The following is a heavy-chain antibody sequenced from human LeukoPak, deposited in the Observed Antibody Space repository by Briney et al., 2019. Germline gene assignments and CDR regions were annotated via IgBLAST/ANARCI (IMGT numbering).Heavy chain of an antibody. D-gene: IGHD3-16*01. Sequence: GGSLRLSCAASGFTFSSYEMNWVRQAPGKGLEWVSYISSSGSTIHYADSVKGRFTTSRDNAKNSLYLQMNSLRAEDTAVYYCARYDYVWGTHGYWGQGTLVTVSS. J-gene: IGHJ4*02. CDR1: GFTFSSYE. CDR3: ARYDYVWGTHGY. CDR2: ISSSGSTI. V-gene: IGHV3-48*03.